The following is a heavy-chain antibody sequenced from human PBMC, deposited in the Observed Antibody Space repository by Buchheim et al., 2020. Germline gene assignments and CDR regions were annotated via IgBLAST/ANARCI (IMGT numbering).Heavy chain of an antibody. V-gene: IGHV3-30*02. Sequence: QVPLVESGGGVVQPGRSLRLSCAASGFTFSSYGMHWVRQAPGKGLEWVAFIRYDGSNKYYADSVKGRFTISRDNSKKTLYLQMNSLRAEDTAVYYCAKDSENSGYSYGSIDYWGQGTL. J-gene: IGHJ4*02. CDR3: AKDSENSGYSYGSIDY. CDR2: IRYDGSNK. CDR1: GFTFSSYG. D-gene: IGHD5-18*01.